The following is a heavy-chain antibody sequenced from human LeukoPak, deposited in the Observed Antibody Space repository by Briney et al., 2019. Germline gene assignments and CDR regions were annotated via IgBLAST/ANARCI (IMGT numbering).Heavy chain of an antibody. CDR3: AIDGDYGDMDV. Sequence: SETLSLTCTVSGGSISSSSDYWGWIRQPPGKGLEWIGSIYYSGSTYYNPSLKSRVTISVDTSKNQFSLKLSSVTAADTAVYYCAIDGDYGDMDVWGKGTTVTISS. CDR1: GGSISSSSDY. J-gene: IGHJ6*03. CDR2: IYYSGST. V-gene: IGHV4-39*02. D-gene: IGHD4-17*01.